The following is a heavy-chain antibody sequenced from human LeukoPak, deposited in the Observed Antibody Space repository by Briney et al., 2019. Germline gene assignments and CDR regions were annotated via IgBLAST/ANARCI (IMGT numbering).Heavy chain of an antibody. D-gene: IGHD6-13*01. J-gene: IGHJ1*01. V-gene: IGHV3-23*01. Sequence: GGSLRLSCEASGFAFSTYAMSWVSQAPGKRLQWVSGISSSDGGSYYTGSVEGRFAISRDNSKNTVYLQMNNLRAEDTAVYYCAKESVQQPAEYFQHWGQGTLFTVSS. CDR1: GFAFSTYA. CDR3: AKESVQQPAEYFQH. CDR2: ISSSDGGS.